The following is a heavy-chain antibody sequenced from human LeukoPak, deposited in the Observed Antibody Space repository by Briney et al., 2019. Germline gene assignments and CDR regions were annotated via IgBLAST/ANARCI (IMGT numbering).Heavy chain of an antibody. Sequence: GSLRLSCAASGFTVSSNYMSWVRQAPGKGLEWVSAISGSGGSTYYADSVKGRFTISRDNSKNTLYLQMNSLRAEDTAVYYCAKVYPMRGYSYGNWGQGTLVTVSS. CDR2: ISGSGGST. D-gene: IGHD5-18*01. V-gene: IGHV3-23*01. CDR1: GFTVSSNY. J-gene: IGHJ4*02. CDR3: AKVYPMRGYSYGN.